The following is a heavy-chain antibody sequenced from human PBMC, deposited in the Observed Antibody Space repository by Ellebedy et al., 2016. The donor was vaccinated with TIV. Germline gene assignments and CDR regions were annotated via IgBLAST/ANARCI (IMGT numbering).Heavy chain of an antibody. CDR2: IIPIFGTA. Sequence: AASVKVSCKASGYTFTSYGISWVRQAPGQGLEWMGGIIPIFGTANYAQKFQGRVTITADESTSTAYMELSSLRSEDTAVYYCARGYYYGSGSYFRWDDIFDYWGQGTLVTVSS. CDR1: GYTFTSYG. J-gene: IGHJ4*02. V-gene: IGHV1-69*13. D-gene: IGHD3-10*01. CDR3: ARGYYYGSGSYFRWDDIFDY.